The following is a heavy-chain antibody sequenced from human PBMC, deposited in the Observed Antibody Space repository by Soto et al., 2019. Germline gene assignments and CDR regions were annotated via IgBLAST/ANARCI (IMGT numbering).Heavy chain of an antibody. J-gene: IGHJ6*03. CDR1: GDSVSSNSAG. CDR2: TYYKSKWFN. D-gene: IGHD3-3*01. CDR3: ARGSWDDVSGHYYMDV. Sequence: PSQTLSLTCAISGDSVSSNSAGWNWVRQTPSRGLEWLGRTYYKSKWFNNYAVSVKSRITINPDTSQNQFSLQLDSVTPEDTAVYYCARGSWDDVSGHYYMDVWGKGTTVPVSS. V-gene: IGHV6-1*01.